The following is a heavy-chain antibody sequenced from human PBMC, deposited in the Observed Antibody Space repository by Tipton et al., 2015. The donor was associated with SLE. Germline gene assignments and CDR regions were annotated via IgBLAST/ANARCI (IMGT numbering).Heavy chain of an antibody. CDR2: IYFSGTT. CDR1: GGSISNSNSF. CDR3: ARVEDTVAGTLFDY. D-gene: IGHD6-19*01. J-gene: IGHJ4*02. Sequence: TLSLTCTFSGGSISNSNSFWGWIRQPPGKGLEWIGSIYFSGTTNFNPSLRSRVTMSVDSSNSQFSLKLSSVTAADTAVYYCARVEDTVAGTLFDYWGQGTLVTVSS. V-gene: IGHV4-61*05.